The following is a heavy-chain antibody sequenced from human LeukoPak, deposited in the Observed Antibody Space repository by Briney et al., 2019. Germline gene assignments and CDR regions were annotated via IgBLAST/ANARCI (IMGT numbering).Heavy chain of an antibody. V-gene: IGHV4-31*03. J-gene: IGHJ6*02. CDR3: ARESITIFGVVRRSYGMDV. CDR1: GGSISSGGYY. D-gene: IGHD3-3*01. CDR2: IYYSGST. Sequence: SETLSLTCTVSGGSISSGGYYWSWIRQHPGKGLEWIGYIYYSGSTYYNPSLKSRVTISVDTSKNQFSLKLSSVTAADTAVYYCARESITIFGVVRRSYGMDVWGQGTTVTVSS.